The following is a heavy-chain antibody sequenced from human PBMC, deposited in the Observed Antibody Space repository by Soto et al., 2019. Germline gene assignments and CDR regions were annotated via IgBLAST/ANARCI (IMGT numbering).Heavy chain of an antibody. J-gene: IGHJ3*02. CDR3: AKKGLGSLKTYCSGSGCHYAFDI. V-gene: IGHV3-23*01. Sequence: EVQLLESGGGLVQPGGSLRLSCAASGFTFINYAMSWVRQAPGKGLEWVATISGGGDGTYYADSVKGHFTISRENSNNTVYLQMNSLRAEDTAIYYCAKKGLGSLKTYCSGSGCHYAFDIWGQGTMVTVSS. D-gene: IGHD2-15*01. CDR2: ISGGGDGT. CDR1: GFTFINYA.